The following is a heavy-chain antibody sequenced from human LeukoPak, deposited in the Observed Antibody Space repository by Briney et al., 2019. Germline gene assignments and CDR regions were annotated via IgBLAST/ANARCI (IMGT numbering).Heavy chain of an antibody. CDR2: IYYSGSA. V-gene: IGHV4-39*01. D-gene: IGHD3-3*01. CDR1: GGSISSSSYY. J-gene: IGHJ3*02. Sequence: TSETLSLTCTVSGGSISSSSYYWGWIRQPPGKGLEWIGSIYYSGSAYSNPSLKSRVTISVDTSKNQFSLKLSSVTAADTAVYYCARHGLGPYYDFWSGYYGAFDIWGQGTMVTVSS. CDR3: ARHGLGPYYDFWSGYYGAFDI.